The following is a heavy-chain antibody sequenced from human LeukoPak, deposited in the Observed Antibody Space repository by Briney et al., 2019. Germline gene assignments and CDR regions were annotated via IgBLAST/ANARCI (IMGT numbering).Heavy chain of an antibody. CDR2: ISSSSSYI. Sequence: GGLRLSCAASRFTFSSYSMNWVRQAPGKGLEWVSSISSSSSYIYYADSVKGRFTISRDNAKNSLYLQMNSLRAEDTAVYYCVRESLRLGWFDPWGQGTLVTVSS. J-gene: IGHJ5*02. V-gene: IGHV3-21*01. D-gene: IGHD3-16*01. CDR1: RFTFSSYS. CDR3: VRESLRLGWFDP.